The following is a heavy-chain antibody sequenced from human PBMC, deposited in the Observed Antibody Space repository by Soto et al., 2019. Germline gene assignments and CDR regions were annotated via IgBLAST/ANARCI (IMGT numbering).Heavy chain of an antibody. V-gene: IGHV3-33*01. CDR3: ARDSLDYYDRSCYNPLPDY. CDR1: GFTFSSYG. D-gene: IGHD3-22*01. J-gene: IGHJ4*02. CDR2: IWYDGSNK. Sequence: QVQLVESGGGVVQPGRSLRLSCAASGFTFSSYGMHWVRQAPGKGLEWVAVIWYDGSNKYYADSVKGRFTISRDNSKNTLYLQMNSLRAEDTAVYYCARDSLDYYDRSCYNPLPDYWGQGTLVTVSS.